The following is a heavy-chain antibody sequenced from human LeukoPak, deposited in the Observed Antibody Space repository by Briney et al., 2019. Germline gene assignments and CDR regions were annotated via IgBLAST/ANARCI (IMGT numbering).Heavy chain of an antibody. CDR2: IYYSGST. CDR1: GGSISSYY. J-gene: IGHJ3*02. D-gene: IGHD6-6*01. V-gene: IGHV4-59*01. CDR3: ARTRARPSAFDI. Sequence: KPSETLFLTCTVSGGSISSYYWSWIRQPPGKGLEWIGYIYYSGSTNYNPSLKSRVTISVDTSKNQFSLKLSSVTAADTAVYYCARTRARPSAFDIWGQGTMVTVSS.